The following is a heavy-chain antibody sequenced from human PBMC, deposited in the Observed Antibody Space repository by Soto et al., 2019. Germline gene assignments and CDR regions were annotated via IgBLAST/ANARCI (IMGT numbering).Heavy chain of an antibody. CDR2: ISSGSSTI. J-gene: IGHJ5*02. Sequence: PGGSLRLSCAASGFTFRSYSMNWVRQAPGKGLEWVSYISSGSSTIHYADSVKGRFTISRDNAKNSLFLQMNSLRAEDTAVYYCARAGDSGGYSWSDPWGQGTLVTVSS. CDR1: GFTFRSYS. V-gene: IGHV3-48*01. CDR3: ARAGDSGGYSWSDP. D-gene: IGHD3-22*01.